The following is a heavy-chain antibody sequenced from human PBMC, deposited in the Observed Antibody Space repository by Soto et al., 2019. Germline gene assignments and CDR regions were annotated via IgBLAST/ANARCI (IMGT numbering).Heavy chain of an antibody. CDR2: TYYTGST. V-gene: IGHV4-61*08. CDR1: GGSVNSDDYY. J-gene: IGHJ4*02. D-gene: IGHD6-13*01. Sequence: QVQLLESGPGLVKPSETLSLTCTVSGGSVNSDDYYWSWIRQPPGRGLEWIGYTYYTGSTNYNPSVESRVTIALDTYTSQCSLKLNSVTGAGTAVFYCAREYSNSPEAFDYWGQGTLVTVSS. CDR3: AREYSNSPEAFDY.